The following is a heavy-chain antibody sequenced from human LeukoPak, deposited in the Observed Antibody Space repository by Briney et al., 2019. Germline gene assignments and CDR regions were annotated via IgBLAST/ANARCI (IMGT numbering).Heavy chain of an antibody. CDR1: GFTFSSYA. V-gene: IGHV3-23*01. CDR2: ISGSGGST. J-gene: IGHJ4*02. Sequence: GGSLRLSCAASGFTFSSYAMSWVRQAPGKGLEWVSAISGSGGSTYYADSVKGRFTISRDNSKNTLYLQMSSLRAEDTAVYYCATRLTVTTGRGYNGAFDYWGQGTLVTVSS. CDR3: ATRLTVTTGRGYNGAFDY. D-gene: IGHD4-17*01.